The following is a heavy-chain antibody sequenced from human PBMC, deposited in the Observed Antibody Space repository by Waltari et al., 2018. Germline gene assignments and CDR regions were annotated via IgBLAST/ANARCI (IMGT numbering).Heavy chain of an antibody. CDR1: GDSISIYY. J-gene: IGHJ6*03. D-gene: IGHD6-13*01. CDR2: IYYTGST. CDR3: ARGFNSPGPYYYYMDV. V-gene: IGHV4-59*01. Sequence: QVQLQESGPRLVNPSETLSLTCTVSGDSISIYYWSWIRQPPGKGLGWIGFIYYTGSTNYNPSLQSRVTISVDTSKNQFSLKLSSVTAADTAVYYCARGFNSPGPYYYYMDVWGKGTTVTVSS.